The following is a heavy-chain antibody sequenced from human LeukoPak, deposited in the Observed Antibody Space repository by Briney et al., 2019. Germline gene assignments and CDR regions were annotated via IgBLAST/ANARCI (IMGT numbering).Heavy chain of an antibody. Sequence: PSQILSLTCAVSGGSISSGGYSWSWIRQPPGKGLEWIGYIYHSGSTYYNPSLKSRVTISVDRSKNQFSLKLSSVTAADTAVYYCARGPLGYFDYWGQGTPVTVSS. CDR3: ARGPLGYFDY. V-gene: IGHV4-30-2*01. D-gene: IGHD3-10*01. J-gene: IGHJ4*02. CDR2: IYHSGST. CDR1: GGSISSGGYS.